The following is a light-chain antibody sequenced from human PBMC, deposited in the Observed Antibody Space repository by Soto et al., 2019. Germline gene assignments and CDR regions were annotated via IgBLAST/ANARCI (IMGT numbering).Light chain of an antibody. V-gene: IGKV3-20*01. CDR3: QQYGNFPYS. J-gene: IGKJ2*01. CDR1: QSVPSDW. Sequence: EIVLPQSPGTLSLSPGERATLSCRASQSVPSDWLAWYRHKPGQAPRLLIYGASSRATGVPDRVSGSGSGTDFTLTINRLSPDDFAVYDCQQYGNFPYSFGRGTKLEIK. CDR2: GAS.